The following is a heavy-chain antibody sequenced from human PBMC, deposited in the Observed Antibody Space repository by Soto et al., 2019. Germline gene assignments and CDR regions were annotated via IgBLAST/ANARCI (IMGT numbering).Heavy chain of an antibody. CDR1: GFTFSSYA. J-gene: IGHJ4*02. CDR3: AKDRSIFNSDGGGFDN. V-gene: IGHV3-23*01. D-gene: IGHD6-6*01. Sequence: AQLLESGRGLVQPGGSLRLSCAASGFTFSSYAMSWVRQAPGKGLEWVSGISGTGGSTYYADSVKGRFTISRDNSKNTLYLQMSSLRAGDTALYYCAKDRSIFNSDGGGFDNWGQGTLVTVSS. CDR2: ISGTGGST.